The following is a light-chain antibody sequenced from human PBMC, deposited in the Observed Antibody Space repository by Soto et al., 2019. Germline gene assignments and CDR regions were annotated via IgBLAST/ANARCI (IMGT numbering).Light chain of an antibody. CDR1: SRDVGAYNY. V-gene: IGLV2-8*01. CDR3: SSYAGSNNVV. Sequence: QSALTQPPSASGSPGQSVTISCTGTSRDVGAYNYVSWYQQHPGKAPKVMIYEVTKRPSGVPDRFSGSKSGNTASPTVSGLQSEDEADYYCSSYAGSNNVVFGGGTQLTVL. CDR2: EVT. J-gene: IGLJ2*01.